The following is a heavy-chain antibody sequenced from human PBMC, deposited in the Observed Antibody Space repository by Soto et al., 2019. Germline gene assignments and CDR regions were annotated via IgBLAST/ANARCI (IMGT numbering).Heavy chain of an antibody. CDR1: GFTFSNYA. CDR3: AKERLARGIDY. J-gene: IGHJ4*02. D-gene: IGHD3-10*01. V-gene: IGHV3-23*01. Sequence: EVQLLESGGGLVQPGGSLRLSCAASGFTFSNYAMSWVRQAPGKGLDWVSVISSSGGNIDYADYVKGRFTISRDNSKNTVYLQMKDLRDEDTAVYYCAKERLARGIDYWGQGTLVTVSS. CDR2: ISSSGGNI.